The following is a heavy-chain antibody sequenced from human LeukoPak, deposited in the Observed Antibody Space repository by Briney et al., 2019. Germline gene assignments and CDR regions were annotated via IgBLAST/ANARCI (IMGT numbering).Heavy chain of an antibody. J-gene: IGHJ4*02. CDR3: ARTMVRGVIPFDY. V-gene: IGHV5-51*01. CDR1: GYSFTSYW. CDR2: IYPGASDT. D-gene: IGHD3-10*01. Sequence: GESLKISCKGSGYSFTSYWIGWVRQMPGKGLEWMGIIYPGASDTRYSPSFQVQVTISADKSISTAYLQWSSLKASDTAMYYCARTMVRGVIPFDYWGQGTLVTVSS.